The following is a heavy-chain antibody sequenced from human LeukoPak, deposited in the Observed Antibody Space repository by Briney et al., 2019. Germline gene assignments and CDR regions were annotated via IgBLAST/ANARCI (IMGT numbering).Heavy chain of an antibody. CDR3: ATPMREATGPYYYYAMDV. Sequence: GGSLRLSCAVSGFTVYSKYMSWVRQAPGKGLEWVSTIYSGGSTYSADSVKGRFTISRDNSKNTLDLQMNSLRVEDAGVYYCATPMREATGPYYYYAMDVWGQGTMVTVSS. CDR2: IYSGGST. V-gene: IGHV3-66*02. J-gene: IGHJ6*02. CDR1: GFTVYSKY. D-gene: IGHD6-13*01.